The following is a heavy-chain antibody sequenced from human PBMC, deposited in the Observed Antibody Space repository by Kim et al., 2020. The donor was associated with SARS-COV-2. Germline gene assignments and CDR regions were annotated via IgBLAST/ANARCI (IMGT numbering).Heavy chain of an antibody. CDR3: AKKRGRGGYYYYGMAV. J-gene: IGHJ6*02. CDR2: ISYDGSNK. Sequence: GGSLRLSCAASGFTFSSYGMHWVRQAPGKGLEWVAVISYDGSNKYYADSVKGRFTISRDNSKNTLYLQMNSLRAEDTAVYYCAKKRGRGGYYYYGMAVWGQGTTVTVSS. V-gene: IGHV3-30*18. D-gene: IGHD3-16*01. CDR1: GFTFSSYG.